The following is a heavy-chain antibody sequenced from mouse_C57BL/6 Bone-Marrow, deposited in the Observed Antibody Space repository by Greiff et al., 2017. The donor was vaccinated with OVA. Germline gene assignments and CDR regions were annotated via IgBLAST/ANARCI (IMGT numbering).Heavy chain of an antibody. CDR3: ARSPFITSNFDY. D-gene: IGHD1-1*01. CDR2: IDPSDSYT. V-gene: IGHV1-69*01. Sequence: QVQLQQPGAELVMPGASVKLSCKASGYPFTSYWMHWVKQRPGQGLAWIGAIDPSDSYTNYNHKFKGKSTLTVDKSSITAYMQLSIRTSEDSAVYYSARSPFITSNFDYWGQGTTLTVSS. CDR1: GYPFTSYW. J-gene: IGHJ2*01.